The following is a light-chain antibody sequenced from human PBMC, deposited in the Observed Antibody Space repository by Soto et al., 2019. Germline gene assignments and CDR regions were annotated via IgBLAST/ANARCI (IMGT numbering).Light chain of an antibody. J-gene: IGKJ4*01. V-gene: IGKV3-15*01. CDR2: GAS. Sequence: EIVMTQSPAILSVSPGERATLSCRASQSVSSNLAWYQQKPGQTPRLLIYGASTRATGIPARFSGSGSGTDFTLTISSLQPEDFATYYCQQLNTYPLTFGGGTKVDIK. CDR1: QSVSSN. CDR3: QQLNTYPLT.